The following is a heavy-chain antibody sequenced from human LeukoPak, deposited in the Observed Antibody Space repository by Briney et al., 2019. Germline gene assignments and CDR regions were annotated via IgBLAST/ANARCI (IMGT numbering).Heavy chain of an antibody. J-gene: IGHJ4*02. V-gene: IGHV4-34*01. CDR2: INHSGST. D-gene: IGHD2-2*01. CDR3: ARDDCSSTSCYDN. CDR1: GGSFSGYY. Sequence: SETLFLTCAVYGGSFSGYYWSWIRQPPGKGLEWIGEINHSGSTNYNPSLKSRVTISVDTSKNQFSLKLSSVTAADTAVYYCARDDCSSTSCYDNWGQGTLVTVSS.